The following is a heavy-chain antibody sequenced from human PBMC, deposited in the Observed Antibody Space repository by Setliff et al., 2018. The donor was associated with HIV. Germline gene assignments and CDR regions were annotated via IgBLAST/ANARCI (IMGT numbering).Heavy chain of an antibody. CDR2: IYYSGST. D-gene: IGHD5-12*01. CDR1: GYSVSSGYY. V-gene: IGHV4-38-2*01. CDR3: ARVVPREVAPGGFDT. J-gene: IGHJ3*02. Sequence: PSETLSLTCAASGYSVSSGYYWGWIRQPPGKGLEWIASIYYSGSTYYAPSLKSRVTISVDTSKNQFSLKLTSVTAADTAVYFCARVVPREVAPGGFDTWGQGTMVTVSS.